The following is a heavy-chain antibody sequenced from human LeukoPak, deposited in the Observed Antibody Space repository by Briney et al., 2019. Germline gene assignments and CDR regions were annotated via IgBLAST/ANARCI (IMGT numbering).Heavy chain of an antibody. J-gene: IGHJ4*02. D-gene: IGHD2-15*01. V-gene: IGHV3-23*01. CDR1: GFTFSRYA. CDR2: ISGDGATI. CDR3: ARCFRPFDRATWFLSFVS. Sequence: GGSLRLSCAASGFTFSRYAMSWVRQAPGKGLEWVSSISGDGATIYYADSVKGRFTISRDNAKNTVYLEISSLGAEDTAVYYCARCFRPFDRATWFLSFVSWGPGTLVTVSS.